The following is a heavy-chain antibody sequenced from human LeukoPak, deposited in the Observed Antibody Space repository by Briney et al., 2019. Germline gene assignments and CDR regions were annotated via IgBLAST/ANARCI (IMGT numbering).Heavy chain of an antibody. D-gene: IGHD2-2*01. CDR3: ATGPPLGPAAIAYFDY. CDR1: GYTFTTYA. CDR2: INAANGNT. Sequence: AAVKVSCKASGYTFTTYAMHWVRQAPGQRLQWMGWINAANGNTKYSQKFQGRVTMTEDTSTDTAYMELSSLRSEDTAVYYCATGPPLGPAAIAYFDYWGQGTLVTVSS. V-gene: IGHV1-3*01. J-gene: IGHJ4*02.